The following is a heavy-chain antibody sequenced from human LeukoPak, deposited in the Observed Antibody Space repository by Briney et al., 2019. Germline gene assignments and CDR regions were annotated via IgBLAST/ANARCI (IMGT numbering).Heavy chain of an antibody. CDR1: GFTFNSYA. CDR3: ARENWDVGRSTFDI. Sequence: PGGSLRLSCAASGFTFNSYAMHWVRQAPGEGLEWVAIIWSDGSDKYYADSVKGRFTISRDNSKNSLYVQMDSLRGEDTAVYYCARENWDVGRSTFDIWGRGTMVTVSS. CDR2: IWSDGSDK. V-gene: IGHV3-33*01. J-gene: IGHJ3*02. D-gene: IGHD7-27*01.